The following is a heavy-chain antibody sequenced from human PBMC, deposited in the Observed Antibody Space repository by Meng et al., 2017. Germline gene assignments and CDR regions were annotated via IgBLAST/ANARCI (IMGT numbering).Heavy chain of an antibody. J-gene: IGHJ3*02. D-gene: IGHD3-22*01. V-gene: IGHV1-2*02. Sequence: ASVKVSCKASGYTFTGYYMHWVRQAPGQGLEWMGWINPNSGGTNYAQKFQGRVTMTRDTSISTAYMELSRLRSDDTAVYYCARYYYDSSGYYFRAFDIWGQGTMVTVSS. CDR2: INPNSGGT. CDR3: ARYYYDSSGYYFRAFDI. CDR1: GYTFTGYY.